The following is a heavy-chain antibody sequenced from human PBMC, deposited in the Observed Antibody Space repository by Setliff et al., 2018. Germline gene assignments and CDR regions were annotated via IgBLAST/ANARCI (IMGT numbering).Heavy chain of an antibody. J-gene: IGHJ4*02. D-gene: IGHD1-1*01. CDR2: ISQSGTT. V-gene: IGHV4-4*02. CDR3: ARGARTGHLDS. CDR1: GDSISDDYW. Sequence: SETLSLTCAVSGDSISDDYWWSWVRQSPGRELEWIGEISQSGTTNYNPPLKSRATISVDNSKNQFSLNLNSVTVADTAVYFCARGARTGHLDSWGQGTLVTVSS.